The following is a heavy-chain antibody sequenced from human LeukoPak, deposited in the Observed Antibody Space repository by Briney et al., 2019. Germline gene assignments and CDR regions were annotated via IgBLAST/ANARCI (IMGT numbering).Heavy chain of an antibody. CDR3: ARSRRRELLGTYFDY. D-gene: IGHD1-26*01. CDR1: GFTFSSYW. CDR2: ISYDGNNK. J-gene: IGHJ4*02. Sequence: PGGSLRLSCAASGFTFSSYWMSWVRQAPGKGLEWVAVISYDGNNKYYADSVKGRFTISRDNSKNTLYLQMNSLRPEDTAVYYCARSRRRELLGTYFDYWGQGTLVTVSS. V-gene: IGHV3-30*03.